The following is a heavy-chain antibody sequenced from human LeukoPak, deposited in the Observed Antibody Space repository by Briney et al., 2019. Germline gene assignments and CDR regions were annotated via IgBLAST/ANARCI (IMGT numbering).Heavy chain of an antibody. V-gene: IGHV3-21*01. Sequence: GGSLRLSCAASGFTFSSFNMNWVRQAPGKGLEWVASIDTTSTYIFYADSVRGRFTISRDHARSSLSLQMHSLTADDTAVYYCARSRRDSAWYIDDYWGQGTLVTVSS. D-gene: IGHD6-13*01. J-gene: IGHJ4*02. CDR1: GFTFSSFN. CDR2: IDTTSTYI. CDR3: ARSRRDSAWYIDDY.